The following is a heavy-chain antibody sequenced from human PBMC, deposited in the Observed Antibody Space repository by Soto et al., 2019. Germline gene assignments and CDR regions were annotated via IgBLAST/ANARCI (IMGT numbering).Heavy chain of an antibody. Sequence: VGSLRLSCAASGFTFSSYGMHWVRQAPGKGLEWVAVISYDGSNKYYADSVKGRFTISRDNSKNTLYLQMNSLRAEDTAVYYCANDNLVAATLEYWGQGTLVTGTS. D-gene: IGHD2-15*01. CDR2: ISYDGSNK. J-gene: IGHJ4*02. CDR3: ANDNLVAATLEY. V-gene: IGHV3-30*18. CDR1: GFTFSSYG.